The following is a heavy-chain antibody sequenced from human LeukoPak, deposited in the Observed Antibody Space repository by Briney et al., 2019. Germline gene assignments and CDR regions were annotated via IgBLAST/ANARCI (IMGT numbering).Heavy chain of an antibody. CDR1: GFTFSNYG. D-gene: IGHD2-2*01. CDR2: IWYDGSNK. V-gene: IGHV3-33*01. Sequence: PGRSLRLSCAASGFTFSNYGMYWVRQAPGKGLEWVAVIWYDGSNKYYADSVKGRFTIARDNSKNTLYLQMNSLRAEDTAVYCCATVRAAGRSSWYLDYWGQGTLVTVSS. CDR3: ATVRAAGRSSWYLDY. J-gene: IGHJ4*02.